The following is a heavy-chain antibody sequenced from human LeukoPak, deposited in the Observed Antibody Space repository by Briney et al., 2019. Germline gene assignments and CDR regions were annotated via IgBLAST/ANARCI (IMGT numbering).Heavy chain of an antibody. CDR2: INSDGSST. CDR3: ARESSVGAHKAFDY. J-gene: IGHJ4*02. V-gene: IGHV3-74*01. CDR1: GFTFSNYW. D-gene: IGHD1-26*01. Sequence: GGSLRLSCAACGFTFSNYWMHWVRQAPGKGLVWVSRINSDGSSTSYADSVKGRFTISRDNAKNTLYLQMNSLRAEDTAVYYCARESSVGAHKAFDYWGQGTLVTVSS.